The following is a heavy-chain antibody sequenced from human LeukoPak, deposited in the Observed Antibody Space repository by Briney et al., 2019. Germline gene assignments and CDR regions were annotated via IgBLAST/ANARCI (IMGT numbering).Heavy chain of an antibody. D-gene: IGHD6-19*01. V-gene: IGHV3-30*04. Sequence: PGGSLRLSCAASGFTFSNYAMSWVRQAPGKGLEWVAVISYDGSSKYYADSVKGRFTISRDNSKNTLYLQMNSLRAEDTAVYYCARGGRYSSGWYDYWGQGTLVTVSS. CDR3: ARGGRYSSGWYDY. CDR1: GFTFSNYA. CDR2: ISYDGSSK. J-gene: IGHJ4*02.